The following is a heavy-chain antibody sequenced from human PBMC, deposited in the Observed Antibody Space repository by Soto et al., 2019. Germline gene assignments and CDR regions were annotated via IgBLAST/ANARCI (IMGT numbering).Heavy chain of an antibody. CDR2: IKQDGSEK. J-gene: IGHJ4*02. CDR1: GLPFSSSG. CDR3: ARDPPPTYYYDSSGYTHGY. V-gene: IGHV3-7*05. D-gene: IGHD3-22*01. Sequence: GGSLGLSCAASGLPFSSSGMSWVRKATGKGRDWVANIKQDGSEKYYVDSVKRRFTISRDNAKNSLYLQMNSLRAEDTAVYYCARDPPPTYYYDSSGYTHGYWGQGTLVTVSS.